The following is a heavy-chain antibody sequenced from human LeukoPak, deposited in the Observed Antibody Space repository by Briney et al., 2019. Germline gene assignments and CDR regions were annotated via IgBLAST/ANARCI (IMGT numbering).Heavy chain of an antibody. Sequence: LRLSCAASGSTFSRYAMSWVRQPPGKGLEWIGYIYYSGSTYYNPSLKSRVTISVDTSKNQFSLKLSSVTAADTAVYYCAREHYGDYVDYWGQGTLVTVSS. D-gene: IGHD4-17*01. CDR2: IYYSGST. CDR3: AREHYGDYVDY. J-gene: IGHJ4*02. V-gene: IGHV4-30-4*08. CDR1: GSTFSRYA.